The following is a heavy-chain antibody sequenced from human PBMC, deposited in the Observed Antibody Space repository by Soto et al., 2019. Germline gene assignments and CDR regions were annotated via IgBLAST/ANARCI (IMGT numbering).Heavy chain of an antibody. Sequence: GGSLRLSCAASGFTFSSYAMHWVRQAPGKGLEWVAVISYDGSNKYYADSVKGRFTISRDNSKNTLYLQMNSLRAEDTAAYYCVRDRVPLGDPWGQGTLVTVSS. D-gene: IGHD2-2*01. CDR3: VRDRVPLGDP. J-gene: IGHJ5*02. CDR1: GFTFSSYA. CDR2: ISYDGSNK. V-gene: IGHV3-30-3*01.